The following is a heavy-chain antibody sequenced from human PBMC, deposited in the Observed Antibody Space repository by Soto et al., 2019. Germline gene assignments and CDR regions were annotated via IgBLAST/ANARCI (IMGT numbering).Heavy chain of an antibody. V-gene: IGHV4-59*08. Sequence: SETLSLTCTVSGGSISSYYWSWIRQPPGKGLEWIGYIYYSGSTNYNPSLKSRVTISVDTSKNQFSLKLSSVTAADTAVYYCARHTIGDYSQFDYWGQGTLVTVSS. CDR2: IYYSGST. J-gene: IGHJ4*02. CDR3: ARHTIGDYSQFDY. CDR1: GGSISSYY. D-gene: IGHD4-17*01.